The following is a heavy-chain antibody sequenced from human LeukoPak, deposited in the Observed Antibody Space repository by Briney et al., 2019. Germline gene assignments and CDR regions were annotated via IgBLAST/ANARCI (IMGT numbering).Heavy chain of an antibody. CDR3: ARGVVIAPQTFDY. CDR2: IYHSGST. V-gene: IGHV4-4*02. Sequence: SETLSLTCAVSGGSISSSNWWSWVRQPPGKGLEWIGEIYHSGSTNYNPSLKSRVTISVDKSKNQISLKLSSVTAADTAVYYCARGVVIAPQTFDYWGQGTLVTVSS. D-gene: IGHD2-21*01. CDR1: GGSISSSNW. J-gene: IGHJ4*02.